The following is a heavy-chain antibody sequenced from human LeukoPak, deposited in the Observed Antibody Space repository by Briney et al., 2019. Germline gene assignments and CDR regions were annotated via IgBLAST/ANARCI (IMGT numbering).Heavy chain of an antibody. J-gene: IGHJ3*02. CDR2: IYYSGST. V-gene: IGHV4-30-4*08. CDR3: TTDYVWGSYRDDAFDI. D-gene: IGHD3-16*02. CDR1: VGSISSGDYY. Sequence: PSETLSLTCTVSVGSISSGDYYWSWIRQPPGKGLEWIGYIYYSGSTYYNPSLKSRVTISVDTSKNQFSLKLSSVTAADTAVYYCTTDYVWGSYRDDAFDIWGQGTMVTVSS.